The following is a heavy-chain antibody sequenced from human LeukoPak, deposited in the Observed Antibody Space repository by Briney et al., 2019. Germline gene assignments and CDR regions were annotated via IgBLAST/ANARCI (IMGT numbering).Heavy chain of an antibody. CDR2: IYYSGSS. D-gene: IGHD2-2*01. V-gene: IGHV4-30-4*07. CDR3: ARASLGYCSSTSCYPRLAFDY. Sequence: SETLSLTCAVSGGSISSGGYSWSWLRQPPGKGLEWIGYIYYSGSSYYNPSLKSRVTISVDTSKNQFSLKLSSVTAADTAVYYCARASLGYCSSTSCYPRLAFDYWGQGTLVTVSS. J-gene: IGHJ4*02. CDR1: GGSISSGGYS.